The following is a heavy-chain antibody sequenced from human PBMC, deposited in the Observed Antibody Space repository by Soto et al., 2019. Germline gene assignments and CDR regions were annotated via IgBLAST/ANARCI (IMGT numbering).Heavy chain of an antibody. D-gene: IGHD3-10*01. Sequence: GGSLRLSCAASGFTFDDYAMHWVRQAPGKGLEWVSGISWNSGSIGYADSVKGRFTISRDNAKNSLYLQMNSLRAEDTALYYCAKDIGKVDYGSGSYVDYWGQGTLVTVSS. CDR1: GFTFDDYA. CDR3: AKDIGKVDYGSGSYVDY. CDR2: ISWNSGSI. V-gene: IGHV3-9*01. J-gene: IGHJ4*02.